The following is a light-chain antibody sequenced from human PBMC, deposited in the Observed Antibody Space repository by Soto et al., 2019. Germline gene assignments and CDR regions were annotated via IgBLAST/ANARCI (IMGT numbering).Light chain of an antibody. CDR2: WAS. J-gene: IGKJ1*01. CDR1: QSVLYSSNDRSY. Sequence: EIVMTQSPDSLAVSLGERATIKCKSSQSVLYSSNDRSYLAWFQQKPGQPPKALIYWASSRESGVPDRFSGSGSGTDFTLSISSLQAEDVAVYFCQQYFNTPWTFGQGTKVEI. CDR3: QQYFNTPWT. V-gene: IGKV4-1*01.